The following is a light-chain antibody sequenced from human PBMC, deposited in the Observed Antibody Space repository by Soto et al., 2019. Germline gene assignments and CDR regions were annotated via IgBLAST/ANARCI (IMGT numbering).Light chain of an antibody. CDR1: SSDVGGYNY. V-gene: IGLV2-14*01. Sequence: QSALTQPASVSGSPGQSITISCTGTSSDVGGYNYVSWYQQHPGKAPKLMIYEVSNRPSGVSNRFSGSKSGNTASLTISGLQAEDEADYYCSSYTSSLLMVFGGGTKVTVL. CDR2: EVS. CDR3: SSYTSSLLMV. J-gene: IGLJ2*01.